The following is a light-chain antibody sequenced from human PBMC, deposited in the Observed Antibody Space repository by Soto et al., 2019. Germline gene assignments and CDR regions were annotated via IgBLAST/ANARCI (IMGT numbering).Light chain of an antibody. CDR2: GAS. Sequence: EIVLTQSPGTLSLSPGERATLSCRASQSVSSNYLAWYQQRPGQAPRLLIYGASRRAAGIPDRFSGSESGTDLTLTISGLEPEDFAVFYCHHYNRSPIFTFGPGTTIDIE. V-gene: IGKV3-20*01. CDR1: QSVSSNY. J-gene: IGKJ3*01. CDR3: HHYNRSPIFT.